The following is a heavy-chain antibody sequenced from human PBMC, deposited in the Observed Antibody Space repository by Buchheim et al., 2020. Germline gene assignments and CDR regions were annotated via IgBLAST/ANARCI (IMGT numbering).Heavy chain of an antibody. CDR1: GFTFSDYY. V-gene: IGHV3-11*01. Sequence: QVQLVESGRGLVKPGGSLRLSCAASGFTFSDYYMSWIRQAPGKGLEWVSYISSSGSTIYYADSVKGRFTISRDNAKNSLYLQMNSLRAEDTAVYYCARDRSEDSSSWFFESEYYYYGMDVWGQGTT. CDR2: ISSSGSTI. J-gene: IGHJ6*02. CDR3: ARDRSEDSSSWFFESEYYYYGMDV. D-gene: IGHD6-13*01.